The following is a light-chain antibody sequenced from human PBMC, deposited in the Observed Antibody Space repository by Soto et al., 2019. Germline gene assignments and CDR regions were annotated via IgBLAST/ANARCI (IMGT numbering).Light chain of an antibody. CDR1: QSFSSSY. V-gene: IGKV3-20*01. J-gene: IGKJ1*01. CDR3: QQYGSLGT. CDR2: GTS. Sequence: DIVLTQSPGTLSLSPGERATLSCRASQSFSSSYVACYQKKPGHAPRLLISGTSTRATGIPNRFSGSGSQTDFTLTISRLEPEDFAYYYCQQYGSLGTFGQGTRVEIK.